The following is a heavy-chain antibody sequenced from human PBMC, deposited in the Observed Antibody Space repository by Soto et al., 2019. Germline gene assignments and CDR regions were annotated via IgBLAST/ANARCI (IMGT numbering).Heavy chain of an antibody. J-gene: IGHJ6*03. CDR2: ISSSSSYI. V-gene: IGHV3-21*01. Sequence: GGSLRLSCAASGFTFSSYSMNWVRQAPGKGLEWVSSISSSSSYIYYADSVKGRFTISRDNAKNSLYLQMNSLRAEDTAVYYCARGSWDFWSGYYWDYYYYYYMDVWGKGTTVTVSS. CDR3: ARGSWDFWSGYYWDYYYYYYMDV. CDR1: GFTFSSYS. D-gene: IGHD3-3*01.